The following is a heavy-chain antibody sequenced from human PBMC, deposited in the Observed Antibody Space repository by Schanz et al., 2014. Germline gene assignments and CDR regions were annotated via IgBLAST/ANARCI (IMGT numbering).Heavy chain of an antibody. CDR2: ISGSGGST. D-gene: IGHD3-10*01. Sequence: EVQLLESGGGLVQPGGSLRLSCASSGFSFTTYAMSWVRQAPGKGLEWVSAISGSGGSTYYADSVKGRFTISRDNSKNTLYLQMNSLRAEDTAVYYCAKGRFGELSAFDNWGQGTMVTVSS. CDR1: GFSFTTYA. CDR3: AKGRFGELSAFDN. J-gene: IGHJ3*02. V-gene: IGHV3-23*01.